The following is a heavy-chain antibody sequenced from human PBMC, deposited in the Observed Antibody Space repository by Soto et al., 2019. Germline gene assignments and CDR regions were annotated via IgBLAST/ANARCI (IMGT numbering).Heavy chain of an antibody. Sequence: QVQLVRSGTEVKKPGASVKLSCKASGYTFLDFYIHWVRQAPGQGLEWMGFINPSGGGTTYAQQFQGRLTMTRDTSTSTVYMELISLRSEDTAIYYCARDKPFSAGYWGQGTLVT. CDR2: INPSGGGT. CDR3: ARDKPFSAGY. D-gene: IGHD3-3*02. J-gene: IGHJ4*02. V-gene: IGHV1-46*01. CDR1: GYTFLDFY.